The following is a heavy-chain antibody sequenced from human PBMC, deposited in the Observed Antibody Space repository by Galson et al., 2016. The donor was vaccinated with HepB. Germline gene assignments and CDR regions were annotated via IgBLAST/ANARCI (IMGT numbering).Heavy chain of an antibody. CDR3: AKDHTGSTVGWSDGMDV. CDR1: GFTFSTFA. Sequence: SLRLSCAASGFTFSTFAMSWVRQAPGKGLEWISGITGTGGGTYYADSGKGRFTNSRDTSKNTLFLQLSSLRVEDTDVYYCAKDHTGSTVGWSDGMDVWGQGTTVTVSS. J-gene: IGHJ6*02. D-gene: IGHD1-7*01. V-gene: IGHV3-23*01. CDR2: ITGTGGGT.